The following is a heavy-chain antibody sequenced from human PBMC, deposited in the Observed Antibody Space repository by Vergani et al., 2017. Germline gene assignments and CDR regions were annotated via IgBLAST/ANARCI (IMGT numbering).Heavy chain of an antibody. CDR1: GFTFSSYG. J-gene: IGHJ6*02. CDR3: AKDYEKVAGQYYYYGMDV. CDR2: IRYDGSNK. D-gene: IGHD6-19*01. V-gene: IGHV3-30*02. Sequence: QVQLVESGGGVVQPGGSLRLSCAASGFTFSSYGMHWVRQAPGKGLEWVAFIRYDGSNKYYADSVKGRFTISRDNSKNTLNLQMNSLRAEDTAVYYCAKDYEKVAGQYYYYGMDVWGQGTTVTVSS.